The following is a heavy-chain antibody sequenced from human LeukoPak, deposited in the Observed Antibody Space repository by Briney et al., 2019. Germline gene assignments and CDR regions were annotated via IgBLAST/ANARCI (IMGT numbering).Heavy chain of an antibody. D-gene: IGHD3-16*01. CDR1: GHDFTNYW. J-gene: IGHJ5*02. CDR3: ARHLNRGFLGGADT. V-gene: IGHV5-10-1*01. Sequence: GESLRISCNVSGHDFTNYWISWVRQKPGQGLEWMGRFDPRDSYVSYSPSFQDFVFISGVQATNTAYLQWSSLKASDTAMYFCARHLNRGFLGGADTWGQGALLIVSS. CDR2: FDPRDSYV.